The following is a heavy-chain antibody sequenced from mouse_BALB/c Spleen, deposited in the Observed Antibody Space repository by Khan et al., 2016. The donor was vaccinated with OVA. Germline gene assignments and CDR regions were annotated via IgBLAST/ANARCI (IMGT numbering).Heavy chain of an antibody. J-gene: IGHJ4*01. D-gene: IGHD4-1*01. Sequence: EVQLQESGPGLVKPSQSLSLTCTVTGYSITSDYAWNWIRQFPGNKLEWMGYISYSGSTTYNPSLKSRISITLDTSTRPFFLQLKYVTSEDTATYYCASELGRYYALDYWGQGTSVTVSA. CDR3: ASELGRYYALDY. CDR2: ISYSGST. CDR1: GYSITSDYA. V-gene: IGHV3-2*02.